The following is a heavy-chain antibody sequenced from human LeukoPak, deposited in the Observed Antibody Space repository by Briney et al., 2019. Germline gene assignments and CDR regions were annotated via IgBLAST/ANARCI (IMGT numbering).Heavy chain of an antibody. J-gene: IGHJ4*02. CDR3: AKDVIAAADTEGFDY. CDR1: GFTFSSYG. CDR2: ISYDGSNK. V-gene: IGHV3-30*18. Sequence: GGSLRLSCAASGFTFSSYGMQWVRQAPGKRLEWVAVISYDGSNKYYADSVKGRFTISRDNSKNTLYLQMNSLRAEDTAVYYCAKDVIAAADTEGFDYWGQGTLVTVSS. D-gene: IGHD6-13*01.